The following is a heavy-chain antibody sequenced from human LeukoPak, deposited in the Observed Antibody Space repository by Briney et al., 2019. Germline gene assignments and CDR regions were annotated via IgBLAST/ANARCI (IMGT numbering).Heavy chain of an antibody. D-gene: IGHD2-2*01. CDR2: VYDSGNT. J-gene: IGHJ4*02. CDR3: ARRCRSTSCYHY. CDR1: GGSISCSGYY. V-gene: IGHV4-39*01. Sequence: SETLSLTCSVSGGSISCSGYYWAWILQPPGMGLEWIGNVYDSGNTYYNPSLKSRFTISVDTSKNQFSLELNSVTAADTAVYFCARRCRSTSCYHYWGQGTLVTVSS.